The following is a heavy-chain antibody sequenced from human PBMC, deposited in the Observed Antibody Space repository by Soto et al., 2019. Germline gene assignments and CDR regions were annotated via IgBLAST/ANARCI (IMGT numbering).Heavy chain of an antibody. J-gene: IGHJ4*02. V-gene: IGHV1-24*01. CDR1: GYTLTELS. D-gene: IGHD3-22*01. CDR3: ATGIAVAGAAYYYDSSGGYFDY. CDR2: FDPEDGET. Sequence: ASVKVSCKVSGYTLTELSMHWVRQAPGKGLEWMGGFDPEDGETIYAQKFQGRVTMTEDTSTDTAYMELSSLRSEDTAVYYCATGIAVAGAAYYYDSSGGYFDYWGQGTLVTVPS.